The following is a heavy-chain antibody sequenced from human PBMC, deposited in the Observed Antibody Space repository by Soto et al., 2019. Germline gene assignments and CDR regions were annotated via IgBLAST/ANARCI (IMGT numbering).Heavy chain of an antibody. J-gene: IGHJ6*03. CDR1: GFTVSSNY. CDR2: IYSGGST. D-gene: IGHD3-10*01. CDR3: AIAGLNYCASGSSLPYYMDV. Sequence: GGSLRLSCAASGFTVSSNYMSWVRQAPGKGLEWVSVIYSGGSTYYADSVKGRFTISRDNSKNTLYLQMNSLRAEDTAVYYCAIAGLNYCASGSSLPYYMDVWGKGTTVTVSS. V-gene: IGHV3-53*01.